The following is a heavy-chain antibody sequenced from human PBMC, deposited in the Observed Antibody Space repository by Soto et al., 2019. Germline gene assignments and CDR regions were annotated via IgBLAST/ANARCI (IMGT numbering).Heavy chain of an antibody. J-gene: IGHJ5*02. CDR2: IYYSGST. Sequence: SETLSLTCTVSGASISSYYWSWIRQPPGKGLEWIGYIYYSGSTNYNPSLKSRVTISVDTSKNQFSLKLSSVTAADTAVYYCARGHIWGSYRYAWFDPWSQGTLVTVSS. V-gene: IGHV4-59*01. D-gene: IGHD3-16*02. CDR3: ARGHIWGSYRYAWFDP. CDR1: GASISSYY.